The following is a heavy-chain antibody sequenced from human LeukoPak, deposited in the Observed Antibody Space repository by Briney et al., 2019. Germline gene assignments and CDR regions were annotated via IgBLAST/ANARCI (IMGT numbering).Heavy chain of an antibody. CDR1: GYTFTSYY. CDR3: ASYSSGWYEADY. CDR2: INPSGGST. D-gene: IGHD6-19*01. J-gene: IGHJ4*02. Sequence: ASVKVSCKASGYTFTSYYMHWVRQAPGQGLEWMGIINPSGGSTSYAQKFQGRVTMTRDMSTSTVYMELSSLRSEDTAVYYCASYSSGWYEADYWGQGTLVTVSS. V-gene: IGHV1-46*01.